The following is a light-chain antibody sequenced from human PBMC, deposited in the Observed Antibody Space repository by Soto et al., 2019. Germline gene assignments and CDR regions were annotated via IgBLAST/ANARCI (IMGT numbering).Light chain of an antibody. J-gene: IGKJ2*01. CDR3: QQSYTFPYT. V-gene: IGKV1-39*01. CDR1: QSIHKY. CDR2: GAS. Sequence: DIQMTQSPSFLSASVGDRVSITCRARQSIHKYLNWYQQKLGKAPKVLIYGASTLQSGVPSRFSGGGSETEFTLNISSLQPEDFATYYCQQSYTFPYTFGRGTKVEIK.